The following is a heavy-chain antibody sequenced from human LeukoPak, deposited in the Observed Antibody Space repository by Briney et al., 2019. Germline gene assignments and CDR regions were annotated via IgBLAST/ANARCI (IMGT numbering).Heavy chain of an antibody. J-gene: IGHJ4*02. V-gene: IGHV3-21*01. CDR3: ARDYYDSSGYKDY. Sequence: GGTLRLSCAASGFTFSSYSMNWVRQAPGKGLEWVSSSSSSRSYIYYADSVKGRFTISRDNAKNSLYLQMNSLRAEDTAVYYCARDYYDSSGYKDYWGQGTLVTVSS. CDR2: SSSSRSYI. D-gene: IGHD3-22*01. CDR1: GFTFSSYS.